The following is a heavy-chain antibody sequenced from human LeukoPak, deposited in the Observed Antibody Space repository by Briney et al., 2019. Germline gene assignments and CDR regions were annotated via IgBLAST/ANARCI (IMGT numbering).Heavy chain of an antibody. CDR2: INPNSGGT. Sequence: ASVKVSCKASGYTFTGYYMHWVRQAPGQGLEWMGWINPNSGGTNYAQKFQGRVTMTRGTSISTAYMELSRLRSDDTAVYHCAREPGAVAGTEEVFYFDYWGQGTLVTVSS. CDR3: AREPGAVAGTEEVFYFDY. J-gene: IGHJ4*02. CDR1: GYTFTGYY. V-gene: IGHV1-2*02. D-gene: IGHD6-19*01.